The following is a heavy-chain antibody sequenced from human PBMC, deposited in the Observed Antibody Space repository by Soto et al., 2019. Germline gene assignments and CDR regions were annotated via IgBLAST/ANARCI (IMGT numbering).Heavy chain of an antibody. CDR3: AGAGKVVVAAFSPVYFDY. Sequence: QVQLVQSGAEVKKPGASVKVSCKTSGYSFTNYYLHWVRQAPGQGLEWMGLINPSGISTSYAQKFQGKVTLNRDTATGTGYMGLSRLRSEDPAVYFCAGAGKVVVAAFSPVYFDYWGQGTLVTVSS. CDR2: INPSGIST. J-gene: IGHJ4*02. CDR1: GYSFTNYY. V-gene: IGHV1-46*01. D-gene: IGHD6-19*01.